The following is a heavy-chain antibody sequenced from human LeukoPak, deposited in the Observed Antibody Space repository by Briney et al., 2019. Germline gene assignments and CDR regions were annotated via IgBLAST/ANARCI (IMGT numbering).Heavy chain of an antibody. J-gene: IGHJ5*02. Sequence: GGSLRLSCAASGFTFSSYWMLWVRQAPGKGLVWVSRINSDGSSTSYADSVKGRFTISRDNAKNTLYLQMNSLRAEDRAVHYCARGSYYDFLSGRKWFDPWGQGTLVTVSS. CDR3: ARGSYYDFLSGRKWFDP. CDR2: INSDGSST. V-gene: IGHV3-74*01. D-gene: IGHD3-3*01. CDR1: GFTFSSYW.